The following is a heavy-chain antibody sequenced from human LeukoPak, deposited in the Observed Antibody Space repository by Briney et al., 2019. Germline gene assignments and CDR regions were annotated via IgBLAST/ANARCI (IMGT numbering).Heavy chain of an antibody. CDR2: MSPNSGDT. V-gene: IGHV1-8*01. J-gene: IGHJ4*02. D-gene: IGHD7-27*01. CDR3: ARGPPNWGYDY. CDR1: GYTFTSYD. Sequence: ASVKVSCKASGYTFTSYDFNWVRQATGQRPEWMGWMSPNSGDTGYAQKFQDRVTMTRNTSISTAYMELSSLRSDDTAVYYCARGPPNWGYDYWGPGTLATVSS.